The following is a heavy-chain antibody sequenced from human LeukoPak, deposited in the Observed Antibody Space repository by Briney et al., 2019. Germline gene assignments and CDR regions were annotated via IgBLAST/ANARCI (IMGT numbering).Heavy chain of an antibody. V-gene: IGHV5-51*01. J-gene: IGHJ3*02. CDR2: IYPGDSDT. CDR1: GFTFSSYA. Sequence: PGASLRLSCAASGFTFSSYAMSWVRQAPGKGLEWMGIIYPGDSDTRYSPSFQGQVTISADKSISTAYLQWSSLKASDTAMYYCARPLVVVAATSAFDIWGQGTMVTVSS. D-gene: IGHD2-15*01. CDR3: ARPLVVVAATSAFDI.